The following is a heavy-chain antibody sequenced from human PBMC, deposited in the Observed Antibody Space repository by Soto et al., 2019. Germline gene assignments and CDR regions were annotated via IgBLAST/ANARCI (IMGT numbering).Heavy chain of an antibody. V-gene: IGHV3-15*07. J-gene: IGHJ4*01. CDR1: GFIFSKAR. CDR3: TTESYMTNIIVRFDY. D-gene: IGHD4-17*01. Sequence: GPAVRLSCAPSGFIFSKARINWVHQAPGKGLEWVGRGKSKTEGGTTDFAAPVKGRFAISRDDSKHMVYLEMNSLKTEDTAIYYCTTESYMTNIIVRFDYWGHGTLVTVSS. CDR2: GKSKTEGGTT.